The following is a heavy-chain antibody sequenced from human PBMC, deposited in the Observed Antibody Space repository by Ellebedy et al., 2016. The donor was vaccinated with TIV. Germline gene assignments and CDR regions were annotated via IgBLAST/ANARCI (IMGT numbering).Heavy chain of an antibody. CDR1: GGSISSYY. CDR3: ARDPALPRGRFDT. J-gene: IGHJ5*02. CDR2: IYSNGRT. V-gene: IGHV4-4*07. Sequence: MPSETLSLTCTVSGGSISSYYWSWIRQPAGKGLEWIGRIYSNGRTNYNPSLKSRVTMSVDTSKNQFSLNLTSVTAADTAVYYCARDPALPRGRFDTWGQGTLVTVSS.